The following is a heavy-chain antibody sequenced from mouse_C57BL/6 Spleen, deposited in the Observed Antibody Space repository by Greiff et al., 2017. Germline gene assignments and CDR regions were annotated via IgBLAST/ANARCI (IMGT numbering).Heavy chain of an antibody. CDR1: GYTFTSYW. V-gene: IGHV1-50*01. J-gene: IGHJ2*01. D-gene: IGHD2-4*01. CDR3: ASIYYDYDSYFDY. CDR2: IDPSDSYT. Sequence: VQLQQPGAELVKPGASVKLSCKASGYTFTSYWMQWVKQRPGQGLEWIGEIDPSDSYTNYNQKLKGKATLTVGTSSSTAYMQLSSLTSEDSAFYYCASIYYDYDSYFDYWGQGTTLTVSS.